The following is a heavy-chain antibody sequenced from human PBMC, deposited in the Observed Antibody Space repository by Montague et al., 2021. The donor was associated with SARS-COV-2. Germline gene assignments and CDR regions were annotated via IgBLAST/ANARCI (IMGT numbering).Heavy chain of an antibody. D-gene: IGHD3-10*01. J-gene: IGHJ4*02. CDR3: ASSYGSGYYGFDY. Sequence: SETLSLTCTVSAGSINNYYWSWIRQSSGKGLEWIGRIYPSGDTNXNPSPKSRVTVSVDTSKSQFSLNLNSLTVADTAVYYCASSYGSGYYGFDYWGQGIPVTVSS. CDR2: IYPSGDT. V-gene: IGHV4-4*07. CDR1: AGSINNYY.